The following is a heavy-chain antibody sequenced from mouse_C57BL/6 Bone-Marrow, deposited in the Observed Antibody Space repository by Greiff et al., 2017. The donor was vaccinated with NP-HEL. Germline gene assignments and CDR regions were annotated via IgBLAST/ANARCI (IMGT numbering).Heavy chain of an antibody. CDR2: ISYDGSN. D-gene: IGHD2-3*01. Sequence: EVKLVESGPGLVKPSQSLSLTCSVTGYSITSGYYWNWIRQFPGNKLEWMGYISYDGSNNYNPSLKNRISITRDTSKNQFFLKLNSVTTEDTATYYCARDEIYDGYYYVWGQGTTLTVSS. CDR3: ARDEIYDGYYYV. J-gene: IGHJ2*01. CDR1: GYSITSGYY. V-gene: IGHV3-6*01.